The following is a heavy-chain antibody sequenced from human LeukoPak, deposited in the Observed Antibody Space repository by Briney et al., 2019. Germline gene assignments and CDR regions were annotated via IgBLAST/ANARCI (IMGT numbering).Heavy chain of an antibody. V-gene: IGHV1-18*01. D-gene: IGHD6-13*01. J-gene: IGHJ4*02. CDR1: GYTFTSYG. CDR2: ISAYNGNT. CDR3: ARADIAAAEAPLNY. Sequence: GASVKVSCKASGYTFTSYGISWVRQAPGQGLEWMGWISAYNGNTNYAQKLQGRVTMTTDTSTSTAYMELRSLRSDDTAVYYCARADIAAAEAPLNYWSQGTLVTVSS.